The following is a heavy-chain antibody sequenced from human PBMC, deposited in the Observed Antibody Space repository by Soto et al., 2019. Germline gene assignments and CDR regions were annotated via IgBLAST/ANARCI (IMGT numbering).Heavy chain of an antibody. CDR2: MNPNSGNT. CDR3: AGGRSGGGGNWFDP. D-gene: IGHD3-10*01. J-gene: IGHJ5*02. V-gene: IGHV1-8*01. CDR1: GYTFTSYD. Sequence: QVQLVQSGAEVKKPGASVKVSCKASGYTFTSYDINWVRQATGQGLEWMGWMNPNSGNTAYAQKFQGRVTMTRNTSISTAYREHSSLRSGDTAGYYCAGGRSGGGGNWFDPWGQGTLVTVSS.